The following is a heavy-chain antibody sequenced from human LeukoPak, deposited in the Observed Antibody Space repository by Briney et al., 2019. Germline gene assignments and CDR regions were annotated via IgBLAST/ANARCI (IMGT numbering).Heavy chain of an antibody. CDR2: IYYSGST. Sequence: SETLSLTCTVSGGSISSYYWSWIRQPPGKGLEWIGYIYYSGSTNYNPSLKGRVTISVDTSKNQLSLKLSSVTAADTAVYYCASVYSSRTYWFDPWGQGTLVTVSS. D-gene: IGHD6-13*01. J-gene: IGHJ5*02. CDR3: ASVYSSRTYWFDP. V-gene: IGHV4-59*01. CDR1: GGSISSYY.